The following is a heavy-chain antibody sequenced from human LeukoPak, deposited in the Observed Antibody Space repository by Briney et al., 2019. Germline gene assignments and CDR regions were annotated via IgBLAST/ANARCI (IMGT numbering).Heavy chain of an antibody. Sequence: SVKVSCKASGGTFSSYAISWVRQAPGQGLEWMGGIIPIFGTANYAQMFQGRVTITTDESTSTAYMELSSLRSEDTAVYYCARDGSVRYCSSTSCERLGYYYYMDVWGKGTTVTVSS. CDR1: GGTFSSYA. V-gene: IGHV1-69*05. CDR2: IIPIFGTA. J-gene: IGHJ6*03. CDR3: ARDGSVRYCSSTSCERLGYYYYMDV. D-gene: IGHD2-2*01.